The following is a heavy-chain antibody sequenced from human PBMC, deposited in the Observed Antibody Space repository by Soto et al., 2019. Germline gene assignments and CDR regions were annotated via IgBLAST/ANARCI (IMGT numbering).Heavy chain of an antibody. D-gene: IGHD3-10*01. CDR1: GSIFSNFP. J-gene: IGHJ4*02. CDR2: IRQSGDRS. Sequence: GGSLRLSCAASGSIFSNFPRYWVRRAPGKGLEWVSSIRQSGDRSSYADSAKGRFTISRDNSKNTLYLQMNGLRLDDTAVYYCVTAVRTRLDNWGPGTLVTVSS. V-gene: IGHV3-23*01. CDR3: VTAVRTRLDN.